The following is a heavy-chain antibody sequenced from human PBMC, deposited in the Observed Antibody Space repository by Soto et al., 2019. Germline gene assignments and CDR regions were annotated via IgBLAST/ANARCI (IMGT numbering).Heavy chain of an antibody. D-gene: IGHD2-2*01. CDR3: AKSRDAHNFYFYYGMDV. J-gene: IGHJ6*02. CDR1: GFTFSNYG. V-gene: IGHV3-30*18. Sequence: WGSLRLSCAASGFTFSNYGMHWFRQTPGKGLEWVALILYDGSNKYYADSVKGRFTISRDNSKNTLYLQVSSLRAEDTAVYYCAKSRDAHNFYFYYGMDVWGQGTTVTVSS. CDR2: ILYDGSNK.